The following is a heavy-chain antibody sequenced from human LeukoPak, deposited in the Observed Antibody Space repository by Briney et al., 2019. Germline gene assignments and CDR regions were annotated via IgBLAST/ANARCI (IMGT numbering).Heavy chain of an antibody. CDR3: ARDSMSLYGSGSYNY. Sequence: GGSLRLSCAASGFTFSDYYMSWIRQAPGKGLEWVSYISSSGSTIYYADSVKGRFTISRDYAENSLYLQMNSLRAEDTAVYHCARDSMSLYGSGSYNYWGQGTLVTVSS. CDR2: ISSSGSTI. CDR1: GFTFSDYY. D-gene: IGHD3-10*01. V-gene: IGHV3-11*04. J-gene: IGHJ4*02.